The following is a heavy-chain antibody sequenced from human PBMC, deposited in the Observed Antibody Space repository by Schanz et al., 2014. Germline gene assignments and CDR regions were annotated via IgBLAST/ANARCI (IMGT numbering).Heavy chain of an antibody. J-gene: IGHJ4*02. CDR1: GFTFSSYG. D-gene: IGHD3-16*01. CDR3: AREGLGADY. CDR2: ISSNSDYI. Sequence: VQLVESGGGVVQPGRSLRLSCAASGFTFSSYGMHWVRQAPGKGLEWVSSISSNSDYIYYSESVKGRFTISRDNAKNSLYLQVNRLRAEDTAVYYCAREGLGADYWGQGTLVTVSS. V-gene: IGHV3-21*04.